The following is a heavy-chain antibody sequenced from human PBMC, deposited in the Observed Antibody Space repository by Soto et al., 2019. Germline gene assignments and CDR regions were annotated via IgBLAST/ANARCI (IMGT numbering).Heavy chain of an antibody. CDR1: GCSVSSGSYY. V-gene: IGHV4-61*01. J-gene: IGHJ4*02. CDR2: LYNSGST. CDR3: ARENGYSSGYLDY. Sequence: SETLSLTCTVSGCSVSSGSYYWTWILQPPGKGLEWIGCLYNSGSTNYNPALKSRATISVDTSKNQFSLRLSSVTAADTAVYDVARENGYSSGYLDYWGQGSLGSV. D-gene: IGHD5-18*01.